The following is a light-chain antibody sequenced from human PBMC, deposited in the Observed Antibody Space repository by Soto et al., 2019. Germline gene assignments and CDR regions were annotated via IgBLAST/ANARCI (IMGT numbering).Light chain of an antibody. CDR2: DVN. CDR3: SSYTDSSTFV. J-gene: IGLJ1*01. Sequence: QYALNQPASVSGSPGQSITISCTGTSSDVGGYDYVSWYQQLPGKAPKLLIYDVNNRPSGVSHRFSGSKSGNTASLTISGLQAEDEDDYYRSSYTDSSTFVFGTGTKVTVL. CDR1: SSDVGGYDY. V-gene: IGLV2-14*01.